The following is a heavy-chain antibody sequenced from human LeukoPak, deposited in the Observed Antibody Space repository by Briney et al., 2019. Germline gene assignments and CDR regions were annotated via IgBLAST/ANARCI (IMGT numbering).Heavy chain of an antibody. CDR2: IYPGDSDT. V-gene: IGHV5-51*01. CDR3: ARGYSTSTSVNWFDP. CDR1: GYSFTSYW. Sequence: GESLKISCKGSGYSFTSYWIGWVRQMPGKGLAWMGIIYPGDSDTRYSPSFQGQVTFSADKSISTAYLQWSSLKASDTAMYYCARGYSTSTSVNWFDPWGQGTLVTVSS. J-gene: IGHJ5*02. D-gene: IGHD6-6*01.